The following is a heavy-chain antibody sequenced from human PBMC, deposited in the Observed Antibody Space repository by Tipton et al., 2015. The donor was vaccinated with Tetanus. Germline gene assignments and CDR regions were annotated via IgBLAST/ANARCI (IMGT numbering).Heavy chain of an antibody. Sequence: SGFTFSSYGMHWVRQAPGKGLEWVAVIWYDGSNKYYADSVKGRFTISRDNSKNTLYLQMNNLRAEDTAVYYCARGSSGWYLSVNYWGQGTLVTVSS. CDR1: GFTFSSYG. V-gene: IGHV3-33*01. CDR2: IWYDGSNK. CDR3: ARGSSGWYLSVNY. J-gene: IGHJ4*02. D-gene: IGHD6-19*01.